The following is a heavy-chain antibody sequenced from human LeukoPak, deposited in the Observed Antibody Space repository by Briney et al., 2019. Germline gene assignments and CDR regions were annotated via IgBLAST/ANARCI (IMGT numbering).Heavy chain of an antibody. Sequence: SETLSLTCTVSGGSISSYYWSWIRQPPGKGLEWIRYIYYSGSTNYNPSLKSRVTISVDTSKNQFSLKLSSVTAEDTAIYYCATPQLGESRATVDYWGQGTLVTVSS. CDR2: IYYSGST. D-gene: IGHD1-1*01. J-gene: IGHJ4*02. V-gene: IGHV4-59*12. CDR1: GGSISSYY. CDR3: ATPQLGESRATVDY.